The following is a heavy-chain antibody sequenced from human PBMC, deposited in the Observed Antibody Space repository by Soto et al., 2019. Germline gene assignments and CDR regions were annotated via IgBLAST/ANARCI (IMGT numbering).Heavy chain of an antibody. V-gene: IGHV3-30*18. Sequence: GGSLRLSCAASGFTFSSYVMHWVRQAPGKGLEWVAVISYDGSNKYYADSVKGRFTISRDNSKNTLYLQMNSLRAEDTAVYYWAKDHAVYMVPHDYWGKGPLVTVPS. CDR3: AKDHAVYMVPHDY. CDR1: GFTFSSYV. D-gene: IGHD2-8*01. J-gene: IGHJ4*02. CDR2: ISYDGSNK.